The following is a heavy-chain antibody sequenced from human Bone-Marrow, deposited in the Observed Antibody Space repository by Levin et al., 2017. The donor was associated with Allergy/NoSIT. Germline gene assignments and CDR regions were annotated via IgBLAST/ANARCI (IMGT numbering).Heavy chain of an antibody. Sequence: GGSLRLSCAASGFTFSSYWMHWVRQAPGKGLVWVSRINSDGSSTSYADSVKGRFTISRDNAKNTLYLQMNSLRAEDTAVYYCARGDYSNYRSLSYDYYGMDVWGQGTTVTVSS. CDR2: INSDGSST. CDR1: GFTFSSYW. V-gene: IGHV3-74*01. D-gene: IGHD4-11*01. CDR3: ARGDYSNYRSLSYDYYGMDV. J-gene: IGHJ6*02.